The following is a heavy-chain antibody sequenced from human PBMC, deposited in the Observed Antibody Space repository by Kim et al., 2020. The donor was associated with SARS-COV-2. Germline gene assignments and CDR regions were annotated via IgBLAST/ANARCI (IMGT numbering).Heavy chain of an antibody. Sequence: ASVKVSCKASGYTFTSYAMHWVRQAPGQRLEWMGWINAGNGNTKYSQKFQGRVTITRDTSASTAYMELSSLRSEDTAVYYCARGFSGRCSGGSCPLRGYFDYWGQGTLVTVSS. CDR2: INAGNGNT. J-gene: IGHJ4*02. CDR1: GYTFTSYA. V-gene: IGHV1-3*01. D-gene: IGHD2-15*01. CDR3: ARGFSGRCSGGSCPLRGYFDY.